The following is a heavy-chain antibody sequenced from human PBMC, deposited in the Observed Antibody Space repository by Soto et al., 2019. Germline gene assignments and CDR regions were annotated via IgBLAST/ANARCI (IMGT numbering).Heavy chain of an antibody. CDR2: IDHSGST. J-gene: IGHJ4*02. Sequence: SSETLSLTCTASDGSFSGYYWSWIRQPPGKGLEWIGDIDHSGSTHYSPSLKSRVTMSVDTSKNQFSLHLTSVTAADTALYYCSRGRPPRFWGQGTLVTVSS. CDR1: DGSFSGYY. D-gene: IGHD3-10*01. CDR3: SRGRPPRF. V-gene: IGHV4-34*01.